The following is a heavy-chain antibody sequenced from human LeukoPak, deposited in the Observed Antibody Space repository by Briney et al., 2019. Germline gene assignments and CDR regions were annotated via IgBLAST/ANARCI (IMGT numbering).Heavy chain of an antibody. D-gene: IGHD3-22*01. J-gene: IGHJ4*02. CDR2: MFYSGST. CDR3: ARHYYDSTGYYYFDY. CDR1: GDSITGSSYC. Sequence: PSETLSLTCTVSGDSITGSSYCWGWIRQPPGKGLEWIGSMFYSGSTYSNPSLKSRVTISVDTSKNQFSLKLSSVTAADTAVYYCARHYYDSTGYYYFDYWGQGTLVTVSS. V-gene: IGHV4-39*01.